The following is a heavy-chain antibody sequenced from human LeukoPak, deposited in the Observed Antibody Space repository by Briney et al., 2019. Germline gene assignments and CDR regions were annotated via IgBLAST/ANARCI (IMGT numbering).Heavy chain of an antibody. V-gene: IGHV1-46*01. D-gene: IGHD6-6*01. J-gene: IGHJ4*02. CDR1: GYTFTSNH. CDR2: INPSGDST. CDR3: AKIAARDTGEGY. Sequence: ASVKVSCKASGYTFTSNHIHWVRQAPGQGLEWMGVINPSGDSTSYAPNFQGRVTVTRDTSTSTVYMELSSLRSEDAAIYYCAKIAARDTGEGYWGQGTLVTVSS.